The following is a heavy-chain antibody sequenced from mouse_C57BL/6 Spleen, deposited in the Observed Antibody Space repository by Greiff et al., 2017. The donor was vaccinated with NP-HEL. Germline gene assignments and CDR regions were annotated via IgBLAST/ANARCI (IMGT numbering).Heavy chain of an antibody. V-gene: IGHV14-4*01. D-gene: IGHD2-4*01. J-gene: IGHJ3*01. CDR2: IDPENGDT. CDR1: GFNIKDDY. Sequence: VQLQQSGAELVRPGASVKLSCTASGFNIKDDYMHWVKQRPEQGLEWIGWIDPENGDTEYASKFQGKATITADTSSNTAYLQLSSLTSEDTAVYYCTLYDYGAWFAYWGQGTLVTVSA. CDR3: TLYDYGAWFAY.